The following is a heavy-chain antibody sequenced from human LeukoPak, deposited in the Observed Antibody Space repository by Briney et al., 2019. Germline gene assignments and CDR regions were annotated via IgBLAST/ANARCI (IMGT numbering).Heavy chain of an antibody. J-gene: IGHJ6*02. CDR1: GFTFSDYY. Sequence: PGGSLRLSCAASGFTFSDYYMSWIRQAAGKGLEWLSYISSSGTTIFYADSVKGRFTISRDNAKNSLYLQMNSLGAEDTAVYYCAREMATIGYYYYGLDVWGQGTTVTVSS. D-gene: IGHD5-24*01. CDR2: ISSSGTTI. V-gene: IGHV3-11*01. CDR3: AREMATIGYYYYGLDV.